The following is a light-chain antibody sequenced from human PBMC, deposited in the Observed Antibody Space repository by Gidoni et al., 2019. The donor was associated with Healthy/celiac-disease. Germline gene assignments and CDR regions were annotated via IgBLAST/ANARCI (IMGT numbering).Light chain of an antibody. J-gene: IGLJ2*01. V-gene: IGLV3-1*01. CDR1: KLGDKY. Sequence: SYELTQAPSVSVSPGQTASITCSGDKLGDKYVCWYQQKPGQSPVLVIYQDIKRPSGIPARFSGSNSGNTATLTISGTQAMDEADYYCQAWDTSTEVFGGGTKLT. CDR3: QAWDTSTEV. CDR2: QDI.